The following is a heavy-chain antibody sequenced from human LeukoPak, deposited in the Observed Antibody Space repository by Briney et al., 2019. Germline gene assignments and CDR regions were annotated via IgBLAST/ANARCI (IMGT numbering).Heavy chain of an antibody. CDR1: GFTFSSYA. CDR3: ARDVVTMVRGVEDAFDI. V-gene: IGHV3-23*01. Sequence: GGSLRLSYAASGFTFSSYAMSWVRQAPGKGLEWVSAISGSGGSTYYADSVKGRFTISRDNAKNSLYLQMNSLRAEDTAVYYCARDVVTMVRGVEDAFDIWGQGTMVTVSS. J-gene: IGHJ3*02. CDR2: ISGSGGST. D-gene: IGHD3-10*01.